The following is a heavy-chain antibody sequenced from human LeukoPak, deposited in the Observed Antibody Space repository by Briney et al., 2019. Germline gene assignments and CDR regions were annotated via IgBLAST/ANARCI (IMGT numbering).Heavy chain of an antibody. V-gene: IGHV3-66*01. Sequence: GGSLRLSCAASGLTVSSNYMSWVRQAPGKGLEWVSVIYSGGSTYYADSVKGRFTISRDNSKNTLYLQMNSLRAEDTAVYYGARDFGANYYGSGYFDYWGQGTRVTVSS. CDR2: IYSGGST. J-gene: IGHJ4*02. CDR3: ARDFGANYYGSGYFDY. D-gene: IGHD3-10*01. CDR1: GLTVSSNY.